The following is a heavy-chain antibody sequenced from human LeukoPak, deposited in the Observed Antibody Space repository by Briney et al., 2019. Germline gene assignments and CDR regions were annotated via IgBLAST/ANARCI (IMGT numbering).Heavy chain of an antibody. D-gene: IGHD3-16*01. Sequence: GGSLRLSCAASGFAFSTYWMTWVRQAPGKGLEWVANINQDGSGTYYVDSVTGRFTISRDNAKSSLYLQVNSLRAEDSAVYYCAKGDPVSGVHWGRGTLVTVSS. CDR2: INQDGSGT. CDR1: GFAFSTYW. V-gene: IGHV3-7*01. J-gene: IGHJ4*02. CDR3: AKGDPVSGVH.